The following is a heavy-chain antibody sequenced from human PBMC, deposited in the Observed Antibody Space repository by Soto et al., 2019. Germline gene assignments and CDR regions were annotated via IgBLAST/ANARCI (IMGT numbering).Heavy chain of an antibody. CDR2: IYHSGST. CDR1: GGSISSSNW. J-gene: IGHJ6*02. V-gene: IGHV4-4*02. CDR3: ARVSGSYYYGMDV. Sequence: QVQLQESGPGLVKPSGTLSLTCAVSGGSISSSNWWSWVRQPPGKGLEWIGEIYHSGSTNYNPSRKSRVPISVDKSKNQVSLKLSSVTAADTAVYYCARVSGSYYYGMDVWGQGTTVTVSS. D-gene: IGHD1-26*01.